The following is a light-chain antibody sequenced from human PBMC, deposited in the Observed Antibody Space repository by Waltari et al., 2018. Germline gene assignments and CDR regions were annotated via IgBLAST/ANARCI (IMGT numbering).Light chain of an antibody. CDR1: QGIGNY. Sequence: DIQMTQSPSSLSASVGDTVTITCRASQGIGNYLNWFQQKPGKAPKLLIYAATTLQSGVPSRFSGSGSGTEFTLTINSLQPEDFATYDCLQHNSYPLTFGGGTKVDIK. J-gene: IGKJ4*01. CDR2: AAT. V-gene: IGKV1-17*01. CDR3: LQHNSYPLT.